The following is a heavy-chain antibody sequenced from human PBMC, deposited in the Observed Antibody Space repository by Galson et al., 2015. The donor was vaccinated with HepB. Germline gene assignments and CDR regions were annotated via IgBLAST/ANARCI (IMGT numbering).Heavy chain of an antibody. CDR1: GLTFSSYG. D-gene: IGHD3-3*01. CDR3: AKGQATIFGVVINSPPWFDP. CDR2: ISYDGSNK. J-gene: IGHJ5*02. Sequence: SLRLSCAASGLTFSSYGMHWVRQAPGKGLEWVAVISYDGSNKYYADSVKGRFTISRDNSKNTLYLQMNSLRAEDTAVYYCAKGQATIFGVVINSPPWFDPWGQGTLVTVSS. V-gene: IGHV3-30*18.